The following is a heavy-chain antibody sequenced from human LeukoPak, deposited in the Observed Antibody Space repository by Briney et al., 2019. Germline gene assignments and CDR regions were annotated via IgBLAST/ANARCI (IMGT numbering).Heavy chain of an antibody. D-gene: IGHD3-22*01. J-gene: IGHJ4*02. CDR2: INHSGST. Sequence: SETLSLTCAVYGGSFSGYYWSWIRQPPGKGLEGIGEINHSGSTNYNPSLKSRVTISVDTSKNQFSLKLSSVTAADTAVYYCARGRRYYYDSSGYFFWGQGTLVTVSS. CDR1: GGSFSGYY. V-gene: IGHV4-34*01. CDR3: ARGRRYYYDSSGYFF.